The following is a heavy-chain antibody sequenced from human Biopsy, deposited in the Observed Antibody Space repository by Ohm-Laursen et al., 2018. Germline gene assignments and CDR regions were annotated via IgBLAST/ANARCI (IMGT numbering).Heavy chain of an antibody. CDR3: ARDPLNGHKHFDY. D-gene: IGHD2-8*01. Sequence: GASVKVSCKASSYTFTDYNIHWMRQAPAQGLEWLGYINCKTGATNYAQKFQGTVTMTRDTSISTAYLALGSLRSADTAIYYCARDPLNGHKHFDYWGQGSLVTVSS. J-gene: IGHJ4*02. CDR2: INCKTGAT. CDR1: SYTFTDYN. V-gene: IGHV1-2*02.